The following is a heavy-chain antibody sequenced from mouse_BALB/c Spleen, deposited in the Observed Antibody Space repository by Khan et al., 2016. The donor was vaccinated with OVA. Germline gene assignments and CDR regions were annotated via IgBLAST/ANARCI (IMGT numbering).Heavy chain of an antibody. CDR1: GYSITSGYR. V-gene: IGHV3-6*02. CDR3: ARGGAVVPYWYFDV. Sequence: EVQLQESGPGLVKPSQSLSLTCSVTGYSITSGYRWNWIRQFPGNKLEWVGCISYDGSNDYNPFLKNRTTLTRDTSKTQVFLRLNSVTTEDTGTYCCARGGAVVPYWYFDVWGAGTTVTVSS. J-gene: IGHJ1*01. D-gene: IGHD1-1*01. CDR2: ISYDGSN.